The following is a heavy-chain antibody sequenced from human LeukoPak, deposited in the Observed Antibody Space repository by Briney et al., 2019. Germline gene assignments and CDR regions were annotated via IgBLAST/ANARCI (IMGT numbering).Heavy chain of an antibody. Sequence: ASVKVSCKASGYTFTTYYIHWVRQAPGQGLEWLGIINPSGGSPTYAQKFQGRVTMTRDTSTSTVYMELSSLRSDDTAVYYCARVGSVDTSGYYDYWGQETLVTVPS. J-gene: IGHJ4*02. CDR2: INPSGGSP. CDR3: ARVGSVDTSGYYDY. CDR1: GYTFTTYY. V-gene: IGHV1-46*01. D-gene: IGHD3-22*01.